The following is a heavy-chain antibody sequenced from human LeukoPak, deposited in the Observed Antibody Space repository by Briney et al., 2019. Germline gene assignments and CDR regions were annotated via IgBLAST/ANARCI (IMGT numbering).Heavy chain of an antibody. CDR2: IYYSRRT. Sequence: PSESLSLTCPVSGGSIASYCWGWVRQPPGKGLEWIGFIYYSRRTNYNPSIKSRVTISVDTSKNQFTLKLNSVTAADTAVYECAREITIFYPTNWFDPWGQGTLVTVSS. J-gene: IGHJ5*02. CDR3: AREITIFYPTNWFDP. CDR1: GGSIASYC. D-gene: IGHD3-9*01. V-gene: IGHV4-59*01.